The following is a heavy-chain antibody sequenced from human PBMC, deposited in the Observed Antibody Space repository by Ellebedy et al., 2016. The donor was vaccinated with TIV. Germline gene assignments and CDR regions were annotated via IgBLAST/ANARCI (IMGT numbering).Heavy chain of an antibody. D-gene: IGHD2-2*01. J-gene: IGHJ4*02. Sequence: SETLSLTXAVYGGSFSGYYWSWVRQPPGKGLEWIGEINHSGSTNHNPSLKSRVTISVDTSRNQFSLKLRSVTAADTAVYFCARRPYCSTTTCYGLDYWGQGTLVTVSS. CDR3: ARRPYCSTTTCYGLDY. V-gene: IGHV4-34*01. CDR2: INHSGST. CDR1: GGSFSGYY.